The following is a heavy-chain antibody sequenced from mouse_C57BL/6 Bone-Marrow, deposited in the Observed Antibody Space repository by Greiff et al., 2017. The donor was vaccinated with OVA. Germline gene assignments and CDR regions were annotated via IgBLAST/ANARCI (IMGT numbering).Heavy chain of an antibody. J-gene: IGHJ1*03. D-gene: IGHD2-1*01. CDR1: GYTFTSYW. CDR3: ARIYYGNYRYWYFDV. CDR2: IDPSDSET. V-gene: IGHV1-52*01. Sequence: QVQLKQPGAELVRPGSSVKLSCKASGYTFTSYWMHWVKQRPIQGLEWIGNIDPSDSETHYNQKFKDKATLTVDKSSSTAYMQLSSLTSEDSAVYYCARIYYGNYRYWYFDVWGTGTTVTVSS.